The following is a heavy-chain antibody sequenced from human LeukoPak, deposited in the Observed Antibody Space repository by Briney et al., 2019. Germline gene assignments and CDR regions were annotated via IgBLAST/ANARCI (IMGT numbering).Heavy chain of an antibody. V-gene: IGHV3-7*01. D-gene: IGHD3-3*02. J-gene: IGHJ4*02. Sequence: GGSLRLSCAVSGFTFSDYWVTWVRHTPGKGLEFVANINRDGSVKNYVDSVKGRFTISRDNAKNSLYLQMTRLRVDDTAIYYCARDPGFSSFDYWGQGTLVTVSS. CDR3: ARDPGFSSFDY. CDR1: GFTFSDYW. CDR2: INRDGSVK.